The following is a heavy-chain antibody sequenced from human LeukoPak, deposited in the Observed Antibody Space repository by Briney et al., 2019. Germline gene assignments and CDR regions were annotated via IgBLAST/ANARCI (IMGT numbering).Heavy chain of an antibody. CDR1: GGSISSSSYY. CDR3: ARPSYYGILNGYTEYY. J-gene: IGHJ4*02. D-gene: IGHD3-9*01. CDR2: IYYSGST. V-gene: IGHV4-39*01. Sequence: SESRSLTCTVSGGSISSSSYYWGWLRQPPGKGREGFGRIYYSGSTYYNPSLKSRCTTYVDTSKNQFSLKRSSVAAADTAVYSCARPSYYGILNGYTEYYWGEGTLVTVSS.